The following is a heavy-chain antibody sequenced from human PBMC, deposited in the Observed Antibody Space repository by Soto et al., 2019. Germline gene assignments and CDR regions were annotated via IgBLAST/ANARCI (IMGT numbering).Heavy chain of an antibody. Sequence: SEPLSLTCTVAGGSISGFYWSWVRQPAGQGLEWIGRIYSSGTTKYNPSLRNRVTMSVDTSTDQYSLNLASMTAADTAVYFCARGHFCGDDCYFYVWG. V-gene: IGHV4-4*07. CDR1: GGSISGFY. J-gene: IGHJ2*01. D-gene: IGHD2-21*01. CDR2: IYSSGTT. CDR3: ARGHFCGDDCYFYV.